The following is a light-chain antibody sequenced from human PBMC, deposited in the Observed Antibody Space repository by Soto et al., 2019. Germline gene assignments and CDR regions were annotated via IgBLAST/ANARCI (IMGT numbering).Light chain of an antibody. J-gene: IGKJ1*01. CDR1: QSVSSSY. Sequence: EIVLTQSPGTLSLSPGERATLSCRASQSVSSSYLAWYQQKAGQAPRLVIYGASIRATGIPDRFSGSGSGTDFTLTISRLEPEDSSVYYCQQYGNSPRTFSQGTKVEIK. CDR2: GAS. V-gene: IGKV3-20*01. CDR3: QQYGNSPRT.